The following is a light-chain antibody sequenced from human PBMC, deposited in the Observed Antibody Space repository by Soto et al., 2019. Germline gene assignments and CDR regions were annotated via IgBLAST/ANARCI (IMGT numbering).Light chain of an antibody. CDR3: QQRTNWPLS. CDR2: DAS. CDR1: QSVSSY. Sequence: EIVLTQSPATLSLSPGERATLSCRASQSVSSYLAWYQQRPDQVPSLLIYDASNRTTGIPATCSRSGSATAFTLTISSLEPKDFAVYYCQQRTNWPLSFGRGTKVEIK. V-gene: IGKV3-11*01. J-gene: IGKJ4*01.